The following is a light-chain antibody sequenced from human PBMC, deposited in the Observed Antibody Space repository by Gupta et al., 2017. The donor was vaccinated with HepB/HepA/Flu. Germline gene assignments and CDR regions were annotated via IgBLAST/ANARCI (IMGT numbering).Light chain of an antibody. CDR2: DAS. J-gene: IGKJ5*01. Sequence: EVVLKQSPATLSLYRRDRATLSCRASQCVKWYLAWYQQKPGQPPRLLIYDASNRATGIPARFSGSGSGTDFTLTISSLEPEDFAFYYCQQRDKWPPCTFGQGTRVEIK. V-gene: IGKV3-11*01. CDR1: QCVKWY. CDR3: QQRDKWPPCT.